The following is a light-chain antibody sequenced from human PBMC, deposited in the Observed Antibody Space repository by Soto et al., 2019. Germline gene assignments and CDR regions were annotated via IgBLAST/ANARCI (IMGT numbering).Light chain of an antibody. CDR1: QSVSSY. V-gene: IGKV3-11*01. CDR3: QQRYNWRRT. J-gene: IGKJ1*01. CDR2: DAS. Sequence: EIVLTQSPATLSLSPGERATLCCRASQSVSSYLAWYQQKPGQAPRLLIYDASNRATGIPARFSGSGSGTDFTLTISSLEPEDFAIYYCQQRYNWRRTFGQGTKVDSK.